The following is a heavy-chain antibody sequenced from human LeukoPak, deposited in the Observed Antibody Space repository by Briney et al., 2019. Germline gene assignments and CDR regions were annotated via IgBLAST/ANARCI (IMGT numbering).Heavy chain of an antibody. V-gene: IGHV3-30-3*01. J-gene: IGHJ4*02. CDR2: ISYDGSNK. Sequence: PGRSLRLSCAASGFTFSSYAMHWVRQAPGKGLEWVAVISYDGSNKYYADSVKGRFTISRDNSKNTLYLQMNSLRAEDTAVYYCVRPGGDWNYFDYWGQGTLVTVSS. D-gene: IGHD2-21*02. CDR3: VRPGGDWNYFDY. CDR1: GFTFSSYA.